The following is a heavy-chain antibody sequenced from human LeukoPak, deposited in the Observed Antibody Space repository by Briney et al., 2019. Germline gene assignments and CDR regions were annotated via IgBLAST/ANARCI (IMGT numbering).Heavy chain of an antibody. Sequence: QPGGSLRLSCAASGFTFSSYGMHWVRQAPGKGLEWVAVIWYDGSNKYYADSVKGRFTISRDNSKNTLYLQMNSLRAEDTAVYYCARYYAPDLVGLDYWGQGTLVTVSS. J-gene: IGHJ4*02. CDR1: GFTFSSYG. CDR3: ARYYAPDLVGLDY. CDR2: IWYDGSNK. V-gene: IGHV3-33*01. D-gene: IGHD2-2*01.